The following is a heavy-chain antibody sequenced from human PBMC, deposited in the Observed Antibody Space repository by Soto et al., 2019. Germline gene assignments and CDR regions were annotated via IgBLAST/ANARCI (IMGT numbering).Heavy chain of an antibody. V-gene: IGHV3-23*01. Sequence: EVQLLESGGGLVQPGGSLRLSCAASGFTFSSYAMSWVRQAPGKGLEWVSAISGSGGSTYYADSVKGRFTISRDNSKNTLYLQMNSLRAEDTAVYYCAKVTRGYCIGGSCYFDYWGQGTLVTVSS. CDR3: AKVTRGYCIGGSCYFDY. D-gene: IGHD2-15*01. J-gene: IGHJ4*02. CDR1: GFTFSSYA. CDR2: ISGSGGST.